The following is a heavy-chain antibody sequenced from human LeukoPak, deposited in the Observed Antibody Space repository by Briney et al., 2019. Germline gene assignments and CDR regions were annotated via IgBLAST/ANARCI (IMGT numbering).Heavy chain of an antibody. V-gene: IGHV4-61*02. J-gene: IGHJ5*02. Sequence: SETLSLTCTVSGGSISSGSYYWSWIRQPAGKGLEWIGRIYTSGSTNYNPSLKSRVTISVDTSKNQFSLELSSVTAADTAVYYCASSESGYYSNWFDPWGQGTLVTVSS. CDR1: GGSISSGSYY. CDR2: IYTSGST. CDR3: ASSESGYYSNWFDP. D-gene: IGHD3-22*01.